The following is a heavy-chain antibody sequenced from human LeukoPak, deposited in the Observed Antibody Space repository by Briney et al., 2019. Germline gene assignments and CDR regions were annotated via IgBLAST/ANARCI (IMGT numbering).Heavy chain of an antibody. D-gene: IGHD3-22*01. J-gene: IGHJ3*02. V-gene: IGHV4-59*08. CDR3: ARHGRNYYDCSGYYLEAFDI. Sequence: SETLSLTCTVSGGSISSYYWSWIRQPPGKGLEWIGYIYYSGSTNYNPSLKSRVTISVDTSKNQFSLKLSSVTAADTAVYYCARHGRNYYDCSGYYLEAFDIWGQGTMVTVSS. CDR2: IYYSGST. CDR1: GGSISSYY.